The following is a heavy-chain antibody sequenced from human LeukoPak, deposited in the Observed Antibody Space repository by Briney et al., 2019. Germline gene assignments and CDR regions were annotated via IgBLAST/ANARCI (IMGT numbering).Heavy chain of an antibody. Sequence: KSSETLSLTCTVSGGSISSYYWSWIRQPPGKGLEWIGYIYYSGSTNYNPSLKSRVTISVDTSKNQFSLKLSSVTAADTAVYYCARHAGSSGPAQTFDYWGQGTLVTVSS. J-gene: IGHJ4*02. CDR3: ARHAGSSGPAQTFDY. CDR2: IYYSGST. CDR1: GGSISSYY. V-gene: IGHV4-59*08. D-gene: IGHD6-19*01.